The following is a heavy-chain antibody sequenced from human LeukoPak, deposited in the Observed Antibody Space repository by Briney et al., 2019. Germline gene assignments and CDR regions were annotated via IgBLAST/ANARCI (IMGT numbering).Heavy chain of an antibody. J-gene: IGHJ4*02. V-gene: IGHV4-59*01. CDR1: DSSMSGYY. CDR2: IYYSGST. D-gene: IGHD5-24*01. Sequence: SETLSLTCAVPDSSMSGYYWSWIRQPPGKGLEWIGYIYYSGSTNYNPSLKSRVTISVDTSKNQFSLKLSSVTAADTAVYYCAREGDGYVWDYWGQGTLVTVSS. CDR3: AREGDGYVWDY.